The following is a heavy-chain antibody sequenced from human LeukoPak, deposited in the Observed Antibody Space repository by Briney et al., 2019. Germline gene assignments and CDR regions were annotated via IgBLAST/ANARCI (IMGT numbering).Heavy chain of an antibody. CDR2: IYPGDSDT. CDR1: GYSFTSYW. D-gene: IGHD1-1*01. Sequence: GESLKISCKGSGYSFTSYWIGWVRQMPGKGLEWMGVIYPGDSDTRYSPSLQGQVTISADKSISTAYLQWSSLKASDTAIYYCARRGYNWNDEGNWFDPWGQGTLVTVSS. CDR3: ARRGYNWNDEGNWFDP. J-gene: IGHJ5*02. V-gene: IGHV5-51*01.